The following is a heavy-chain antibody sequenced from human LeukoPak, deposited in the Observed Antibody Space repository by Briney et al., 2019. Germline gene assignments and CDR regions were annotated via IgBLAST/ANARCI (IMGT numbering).Heavy chain of an antibody. CDR1: GGSFSGYY. V-gene: IGHV4-34*01. D-gene: IGHD5-12*01. J-gene: IGHJ4*02. CDR3: ARALRSYYFDY. Sequence: SETLSLTCAVYGGSFSGYYWSWIRQPPGKGLEWIGEINHSGSTNYNPSLKSRVTISGDTSKNQFSLKLSSVTATDTAVYYCARALRSYYFDYWGQGTLVTVSS. CDR2: INHSGST.